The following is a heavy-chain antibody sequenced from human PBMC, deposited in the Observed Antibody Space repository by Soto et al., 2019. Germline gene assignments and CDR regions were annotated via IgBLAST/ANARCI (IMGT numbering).Heavy chain of an antibody. CDR2: INPKLGDT. D-gene: IGHD2-21*02. V-gene: IGHV1-2*04. CDR3: ALIEMTTIA. Sequence: QVQLVQSGAELKKPGASVKVSCKASGYTFTGHFLHWVRQAPGQGLEWMGWINPKLGDTNYAKKFQGWVTMTRDTSISTAYMELSNLKSDDTAIYYCALIEMTTIAWGQGTLVTVSS. J-gene: IGHJ4*02. CDR1: GYTFTGHF.